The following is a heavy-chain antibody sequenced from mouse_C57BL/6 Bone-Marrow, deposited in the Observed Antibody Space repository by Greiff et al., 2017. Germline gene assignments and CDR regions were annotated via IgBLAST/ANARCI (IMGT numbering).Heavy chain of an antibody. Sequence: VQLQQSGAELAKPGASVRLSCKASGYTFTSYWMHGVKQRPGQGREWIGYINPSGGYPKDNQKFKDKATLTADKSASTAYMQLSSLTYEDSAVYYCARKGGSSYSWFAYWGQGTLVTVSA. J-gene: IGHJ3*01. CDR1: GYTFTSYW. V-gene: IGHV1-7*01. D-gene: IGHD1-1*01. CDR2: INPSGGYP. CDR3: ARKGGSSYSWFAY.